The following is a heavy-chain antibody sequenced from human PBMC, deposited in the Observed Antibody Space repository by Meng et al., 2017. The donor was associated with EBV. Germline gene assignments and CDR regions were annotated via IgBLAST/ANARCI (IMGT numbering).Heavy chain of an antibody. D-gene: IGHD1-1*01. CDR1: GYNLRNYA. CDR3: ARVMEENGTHYPFDS. J-gene: IGHJ4*02. CDR2: FNAYSGNA. Sequence: VQRVPSWVQVKRRVASVMACYDAAGYNLRNYAINGLIQDPGQGREWMGWFNAYSGNATFAQSFTGRFVFSLATPDTPVHLQLSGVTAEDTAVYYCARVMEENGTHYPFDSWGQGTLVTVSS. V-gene: IGHV7-4-1*02.